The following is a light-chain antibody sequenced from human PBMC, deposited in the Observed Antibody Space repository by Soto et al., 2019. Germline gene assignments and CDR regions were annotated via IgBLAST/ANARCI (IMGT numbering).Light chain of an antibody. CDR2: TVS. V-gene: IGKV2-30*01. CDR3: MQGTHWPPPLT. CDR1: QSLVFSDGNSY. J-gene: IGKJ4*01. Sequence: DVVMTQSPLSLPVTLGQPASISCRSSQSLVFSDGNSYLNWLQQRPCQSPRRLIYTVSNRDSGVPERFSGSGSGTAFLLKIIRVEAEDVGVDYCMQGTHWPPPLTFGGGTKVEIK.